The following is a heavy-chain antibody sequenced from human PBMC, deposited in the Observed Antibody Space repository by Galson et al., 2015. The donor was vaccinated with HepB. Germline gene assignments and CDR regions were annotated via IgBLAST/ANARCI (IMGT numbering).Heavy chain of an antibody. CDR1: GYSFTSYW. Sequence: QSGAEVKKPGESLKISCKGSGYSFTSYWIGWVRQMPGKGLEWMGIIYPGDSDTRYSPSFQGQVTISADKSISTAYLQGSSLKASDTAMYYCAAFCSSTSSCCAFVISGQGTMATLSS. D-gene: IGHD2-2*01. V-gene: IGHV5-51*01. J-gene: IGHJ3*02. CDR2: IYPGDSDT. CDR3: AAFCSSTSSCCAFVI.